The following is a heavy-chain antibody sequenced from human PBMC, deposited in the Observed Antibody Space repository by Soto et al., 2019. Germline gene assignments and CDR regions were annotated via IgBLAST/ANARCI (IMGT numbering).Heavy chain of an antibody. CDR3: ARVFDYWSGFYVY. Sequence: PSETLSLTCTVSGGSVSSGSYYWSWIRQPPGKGLEWIGYIYYSGSTNYNPSLKSRVTISVDTSKNQFSLKLSSVTAADTAVYFCARVFDYWSGFYVYWGQGILVTVSS. CDR2: IYYSGST. CDR1: GGSVSSGSYY. J-gene: IGHJ4*02. D-gene: IGHD3-3*01. V-gene: IGHV4-61*01.